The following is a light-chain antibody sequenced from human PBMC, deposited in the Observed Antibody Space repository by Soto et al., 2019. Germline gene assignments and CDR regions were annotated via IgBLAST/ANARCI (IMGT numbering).Light chain of an antibody. J-gene: IGLJ3*02. CDR3: SSYTSSSTWV. CDR1: SSDVGGYNY. CDR2: EVT. Sequence: QSALTEPASVSGSPGQSITISCTGTSSDVGGYNYVSWYQQHPGKVPKLMICEVTKRPPGVSNRFSGSKSGNTASLTISGLQTEDEADYYCSSYTSSSTWVFGGGTKLTVL. V-gene: IGLV2-14*01.